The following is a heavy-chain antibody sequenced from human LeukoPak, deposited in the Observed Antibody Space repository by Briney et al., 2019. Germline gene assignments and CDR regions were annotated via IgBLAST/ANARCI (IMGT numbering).Heavy chain of an antibody. D-gene: IGHD2-2*01. Sequence: GRSLRLSCAASGFTFSSYAMHWVRQAPGKGLEWMAVISYDGSNKYYADSVKGRFTISRDNSKNTLYLQMNSLRAEDTAVYYCARDRRPGSYGHGSDYYYYGMDVWGQGTTVTVSS. CDR2: ISYDGSNK. CDR3: ARDRRPGSYGHGSDYYYYGMDV. V-gene: IGHV3-30-3*01. J-gene: IGHJ6*02. CDR1: GFTFSSYA.